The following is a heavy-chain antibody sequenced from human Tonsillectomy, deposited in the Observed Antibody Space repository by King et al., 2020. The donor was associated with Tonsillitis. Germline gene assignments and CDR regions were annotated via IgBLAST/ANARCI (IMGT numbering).Heavy chain of an antibody. CDR3: ARNGGPYSSGWYRARFDY. D-gene: IGHD6-19*01. J-gene: IGHJ4*02. V-gene: IGHV3-33*01. CDR1: GVTFSSYG. Sequence: VQLVESGGGVVQPWRSLRLSCAASGVTFSSYGMHWVRQAPGTGLEWVAVILYEGSNKYYADSVKGRFTISRDNSKNTLYLQRNSLRAEDTAVYYCARNGGPYSSGWYRARFDYWGQGTLVTVSS. CDR2: ILYEGSNK.